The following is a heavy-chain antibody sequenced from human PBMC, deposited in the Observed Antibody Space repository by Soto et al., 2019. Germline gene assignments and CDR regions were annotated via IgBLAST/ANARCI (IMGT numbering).Heavy chain of an antibody. CDR3: ARIRAAGGLYHDFDI. D-gene: IGHD6-13*01. CDR1: GFTFSSYG. V-gene: IGHV3-33*01. Sequence: GGSLRLACAASGFTFSSYGMHWVLQAPGKGLEWVAVIGYDGSDKYYADSVKGRFTISRDNSKNTLYLQIDSLRAEDTAVYFCARIRAAGGLYHDFDIWGQGKKVTVSS. J-gene: IGHJ3*02. CDR2: IGYDGSDK.